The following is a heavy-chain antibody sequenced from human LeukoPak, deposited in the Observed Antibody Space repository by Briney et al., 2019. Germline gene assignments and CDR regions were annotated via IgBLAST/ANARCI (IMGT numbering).Heavy chain of an antibody. CDR3: ARDLRYGSGSSVYYYYGMDV. V-gene: IGHV3-53*04. D-gene: IGHD3-10*01. CDR1: GFTVSSNY. CDR2: IYSGGST. J-gene: IGHJ6*02. Sequence: QPGRSLRLSCAASGFTVSSNYMSWVRQAPGKGLEWVSVIYSGGSTYYADSVKGRFTISRHNSKNTLYLQMNSLRAEDTAVYYCARDLRYGSGSSVYYYYGMDVWGQGTTVTVSS.